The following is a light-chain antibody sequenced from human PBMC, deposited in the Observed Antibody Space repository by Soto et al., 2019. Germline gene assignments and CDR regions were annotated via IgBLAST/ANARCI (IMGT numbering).Light chain of an antibody. CDR2: DVS. Sequence: QSVLTQPASVSGSPGQSITISCTGTSSDVGGYEFVSWYQQHPDNAPKLIIYDVSDRPSGESSRFSGSKSANTASLTISRLQAEDEADYYCSSYTSSGTYVFGTGTKVTVL. V-gene: IGLV2-14*01. CDR1: SSDVGGYEF. CDR3: SSYTSSGTYV. J-gene: IGLJ1*01.